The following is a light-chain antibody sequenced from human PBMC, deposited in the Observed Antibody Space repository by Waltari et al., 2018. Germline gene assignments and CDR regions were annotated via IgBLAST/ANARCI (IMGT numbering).Light chain of an antibody. CDR3: CSYAGRSTLA. J-gene: IGLJ2*01. Sequence: QTALTQPRSVAGSLGQSVTIPCTGSSSDVGRFDYVAWYQHHPGKAPKFIIYDINKRPSGVPDRFSGSKSGNTASLTISGLQAEDEADYYCCSYAGRSTLAFGGGTNLTVL. CDR2: DIN. CDR1: SSDVGRFDY. V-gene: IGLV2-11*01.